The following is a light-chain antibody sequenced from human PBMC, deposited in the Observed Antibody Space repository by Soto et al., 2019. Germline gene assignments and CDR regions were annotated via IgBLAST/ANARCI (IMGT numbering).Light chain of an antibody. CDR2: SHN. CDR3: ATWDDSRNGVV. CDR1: SPNIGSNT. V-gene: IGLV1-44*01. J-gene: IGLJ3*02. Sequence: QSVLTQPPSASGTPGQRVTISCSGSSPNIGSNTVNWYRQLPGRAPKLLIYSHNQRPSGVPDRFSGSRSGTSASLAISGLHSEDEADYYCATWDDSRNGVVFGGGTKLTVL.